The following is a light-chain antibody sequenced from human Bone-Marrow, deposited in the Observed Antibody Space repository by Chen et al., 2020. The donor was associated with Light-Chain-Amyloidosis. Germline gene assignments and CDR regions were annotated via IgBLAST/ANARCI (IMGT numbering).Light chain of an antibody. CDR2: RDT. CDR3: QSADSSGTYEVI. Sequence: SYELTQPPSASVSPGQTARITSSGADLPTKYAYWYQQKPGQAPVLVIHRDTERPSGISERFSGSSAGTTATLTISGVQAEDEADYHCQSADSSGTYEVIFGGGTKLTVL. V-gene: IGLV3-25*03. J-gene: IGLJ2*01. CDR1: DLPTKY.